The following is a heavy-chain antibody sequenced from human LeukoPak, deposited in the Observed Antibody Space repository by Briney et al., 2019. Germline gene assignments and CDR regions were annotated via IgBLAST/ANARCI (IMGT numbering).Heavy chain of an antibody. D-gene: IGHD3-10*02. V-gene: IGHV3-48*03. CDR3: AELGITMIGGV. CDR2: ISSSGSTI. J-gene: IGHJ6*04. Sequence: SGGSLRLSCAASGFTFSSYEMNWVRQAPGKRLEWVSYISSSGSTIYYADSVKGRFTISRDNAKNSLYLKMNSLRAEDTAVYYCAELGITMIGGVWGKGTTVTISS. CDR1: GFTFSSYE.